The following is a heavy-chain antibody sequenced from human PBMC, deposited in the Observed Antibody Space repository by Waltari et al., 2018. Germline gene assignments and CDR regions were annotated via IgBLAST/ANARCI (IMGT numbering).Heavy chain of an antibody. CDR1: GGSISSTTYF. D-gene: IGHD3-10*01. Sequence: QLQLQESGPRLVKPSETLSLTCSVPGGSISSTTYFWGWIRQSPVKGLEWIGSIHDGGTTYYNPSLKSRVTMSLGTSKNHFSLDLSSVTAADTAVYYCARVDYFGSGFDYWGQGTLATVSS. V-gene: IGHV4-39*07. CDR3: ARVDYFGSGFDY. CDR2: IHDGGTT. J-gene: IGHJ4*02.